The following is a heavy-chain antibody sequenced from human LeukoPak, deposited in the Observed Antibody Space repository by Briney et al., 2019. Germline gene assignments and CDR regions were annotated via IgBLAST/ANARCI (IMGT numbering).Heavy chain of an antibody. CDR1: GGSISSSSYY. V-gene: IGHV4-39*07. D-gene: IGHD4-11*01. CDR3: ARGVTTVINPLRDWFDP. CDR2: IYYSGST. J-gene: IGHJ5*02. Sequence: PSETLSLTCTVSGGSISSSSYYWGWIRQPPGKGLEWIGSIYYSGSTNYNPSLKSRVTISVDTSKNQFSLKLSSVTAADTAVYYCARGVTTVINPLRDWFDPWGQGTLVTVSS.